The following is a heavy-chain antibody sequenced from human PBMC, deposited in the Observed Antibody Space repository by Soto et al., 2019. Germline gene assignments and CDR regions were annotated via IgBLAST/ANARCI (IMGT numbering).Heavy chain of an antibody. D-gene: IGHD6-19*01. CDR1: GFTFSSYG. V-gene: IGHV3-30*18. CDR3: AKDRDSSGWFSGYYYGVDV. Sequence: PGGSLRLSCAASGFTFSSYGMHWVRQAPGKGLEWVALISYDGSNKYYADPVKGRFTISRDNSKNTLSLQVSSLRPEDTAVYYCAKDRDSSGWFSGYYYGVDVWGQGTTVTVSS. CDR2: ISYDGSNK. J-gene: IGHJ6*02.